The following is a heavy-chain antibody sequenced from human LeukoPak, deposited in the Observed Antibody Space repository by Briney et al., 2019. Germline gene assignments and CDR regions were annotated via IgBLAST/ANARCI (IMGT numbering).Heavy chain of an antibody. CDR3: AGADCSSTSCFCMDV. J-gene: IGHJ6*02. Sequence: GGSLRLSCAASGFTFSSYAMHWVRQAPGKGLEWVAVISNDGSKKYYADSVKDRFTISRDNSKNTLYLQMNSLRGEDTAVFYCAGADCSSTSCFCMDVWGQGTTVTVSS. CDR2: ISNDGSKK. CDR1: GFTFSSYA. D-gene: IGHD2-2*01. V-gene: IGHV3-30*04.